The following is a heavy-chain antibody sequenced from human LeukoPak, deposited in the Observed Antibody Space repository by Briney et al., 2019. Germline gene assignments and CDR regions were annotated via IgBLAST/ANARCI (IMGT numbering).Heavy chain of an antibody. D-gene: IGHD5-18*01. Sequence: SETLSLTCAVSGDSISSTKWWTWVRQPPGMGLEWIGEIFHSGSTNYNPSLKSRVSMSVDKSKNQFSLRLNSVTAADTAVYYCSRKDTPMIYFDCWGQGTLVTVSS. J-gene: IGHJ4*02. V-gene: IGHV4-4*02. CDR3: SRKDTPMIYFDC. CDR1: GDSISSTKW. CDR2: IFHSGST.